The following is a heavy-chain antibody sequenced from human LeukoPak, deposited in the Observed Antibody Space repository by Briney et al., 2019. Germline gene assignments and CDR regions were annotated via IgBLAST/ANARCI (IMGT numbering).Heavy chain of an antibody. CDR2: IYTSGST. V-gene: IGHV4-38-2*02. Sequence: SETLSLTCTVSDYSISSGYYWGWIRQPPGKGLEWIGRIYTSGSTNYNPSLKSRVTISVDTSKNQFSLKLSSVTAADTAVYYCARAYSSGWKGNDYWGQGTLVTVSS. CDR3: ARAYSSGWKGNDY. CDR1: DYSISSGYY. D-gene: IGHD6-19*01. J-gene: IGHJ4*02.